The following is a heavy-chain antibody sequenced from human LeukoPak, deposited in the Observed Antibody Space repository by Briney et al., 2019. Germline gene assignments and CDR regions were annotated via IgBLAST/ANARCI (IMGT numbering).Heavy chain of an antibody. V-gene: IGHV3-23*01. CDR3: AKVVDIRANYCYYYMDV. CDR1: VFIFSDYA. J-gene: IGHJ6*03. Sequence: GGSLRLSCAASVFIFSDYATSRVREGPGKGLEWVATVSVSGNRAYYADSVEGRLTISRDNSKDTLFLQMNALSAEDTAIYYWAKVVDIRANYCYYYMDVWGKGTSVIVSS. CDR2: VSVSGNRA. D-gene: IGHD2-15*01.